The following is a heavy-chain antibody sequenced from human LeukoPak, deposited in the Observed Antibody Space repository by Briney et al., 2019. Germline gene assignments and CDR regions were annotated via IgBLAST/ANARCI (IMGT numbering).Heavy chain of an antibody. Sequence: GGSLRLSCAASGFSVSSNYMSWVRQPPGKGLEWVAFIYCGGSTNYAPSVKGRLTISRDNSKNTLYLQMNSLKAEDTAVYYCARGYYDFWSGPQNNGMDVWGQGTTVTVSS. CDR3: ARGYYDFWSGPQNNGMDV. CDR1: GFSVSSNY. CDR2: IYCGGST. V-gene: IGHV3-66*01. D-gene: IGHD3-3*01. J-gene: IGHJ6*02.